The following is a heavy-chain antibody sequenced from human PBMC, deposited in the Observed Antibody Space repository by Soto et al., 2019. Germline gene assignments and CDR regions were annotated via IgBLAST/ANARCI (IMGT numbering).Heavy chain of an antibody. J-gene: IGHJ4*02. CDR2: INAGNGNT. Sequence: RHETGQRLEWMGWINAGNGNTKYSQKFQGRVTITRDTSASTAYMELSSLRSEDTAVYYCARGITLPTPLDYWGQGTLVTVPQ. CDR3: ARGITLPTPLDY. V-gene: IGHV1-3*01. D-gene: IGHD1-20*01.